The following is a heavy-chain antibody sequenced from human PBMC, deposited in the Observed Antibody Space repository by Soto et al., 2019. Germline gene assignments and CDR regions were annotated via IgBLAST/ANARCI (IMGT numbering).Heavy chain of an antibody. Sequence: PGGSLRLSCAASGFTFSSYAMSWVRQAPGKGLEWVSAISGSGGSTYYADSVKSRFTISRDNSKNTLYLQMNSLRAEDTAVYYCAKDRGVVVPAAIPMRSMDVWGQGTTVTVSS. CDR2: ISGSGGST. J-gene: IGHJ6*02. V-gene: IGHV3-23*01. CDR3: AKDRGVVVPAAIPMRSMDV. CDR1: GFTFSSYA. D-gene: IGHD2-2*01.